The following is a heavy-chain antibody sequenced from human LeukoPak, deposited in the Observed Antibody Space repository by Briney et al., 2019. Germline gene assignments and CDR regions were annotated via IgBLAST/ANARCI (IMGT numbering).Heavy chain of an antibody. CDR1: GYTFTNYF. J-gene: IGHJ5*01. Sequence: ASVKVSCKASGYTFTNYFINWVRQATGQGLEWMGWINPNSGGPNYAQKFQGRVTMTRNTSISTAYMELSRLTSDDTAIYYCASGYEDQHPTSSVYWFDPWGQGTLVTVSS. D-gene: IGHD2-2*01. CDR3: ASGYEDQHPTSSVYWFDP. V-gene: IGHV1-2*02. CDR2: INPNSGGP.